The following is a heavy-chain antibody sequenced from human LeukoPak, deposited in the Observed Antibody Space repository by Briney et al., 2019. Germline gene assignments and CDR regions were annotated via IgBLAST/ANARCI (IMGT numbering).Heavy chain of an antibody. Sequence: GGSLRLSCAASGFTFISYAMSWGRQAPGKGLEWVSAFIGSGGSTYYSDYVMGRFTISRDDSKNTLYLHINSLRAEGTAVYYCARDKLRIGYWRRGHLVHV. J-gene: IGHJ4*02. CDR3: ARDKLRIGY. D-gene: IGHD3-16*01. CDR1: GFTFISYA. CDR2: FIGSGGST. V-gene: IGHV3-23*01.